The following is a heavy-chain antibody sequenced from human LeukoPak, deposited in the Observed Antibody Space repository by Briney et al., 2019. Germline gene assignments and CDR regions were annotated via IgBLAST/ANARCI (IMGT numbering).Heavy chain of an antibody. CDR2: ITSDGGST. CDR1: GFTFSSYA. J-gene: IGHJ4*02. V-gene: IGHV3-64*01. D-gene: IGHD2-2*01. CDR3: VIVAMPYRSNYFDY. Sequence: GGPLRLSCGASGFTFSSYAKNWVREAAGKGLEYVSGITSDGGSTYYANSVRARFTVSRDNSKNTLYLQMGSLRAEDMAVYYFVIVAMPYRSNYFDYWGQGTLVTVSS.